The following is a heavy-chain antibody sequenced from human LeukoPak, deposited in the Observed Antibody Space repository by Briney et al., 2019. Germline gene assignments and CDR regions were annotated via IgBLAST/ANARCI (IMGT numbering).Heavy chain of an antibody. V-gene: IGHV4-31*03. Sequence: SETLSLTCTVSGGSISSGGYYWSWIRQHPGKGLEWIGYIYYSRSTYYNPSLKSRVTKSEDTSKNQFSLKLSSVTAADTAVYYCARSGAYYGSGSCFHLWAEGTRVPLSS. CDR2: IYYSRST. J-gene: IGHJ5*02. CDR1: GGSISSGGYY. CDR3: ARSGAYYGSGSCFHL. D-gene: IGHD3-10*01.